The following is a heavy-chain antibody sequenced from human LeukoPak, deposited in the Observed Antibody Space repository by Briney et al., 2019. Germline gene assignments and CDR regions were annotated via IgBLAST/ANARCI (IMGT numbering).Heavy chain of an antibody. CDR2: IFPSGGEI. CDR3: ARESSPAGDY. D-gene: IGHD3-16*01. J-gene: IGHJ4*02. V-gene: IGHV3-21*01. Sequence: GGSLRLSCAASGFTFSTFAMIWVRQPPGKGLEWVSSIFPSGGEIHYADSVRGRFTISRDNAKNSLYLQMNSLRADDTAVYYCARESSPAGDYWGQGTLVTVSS. CDR1: GFTFSTFA.